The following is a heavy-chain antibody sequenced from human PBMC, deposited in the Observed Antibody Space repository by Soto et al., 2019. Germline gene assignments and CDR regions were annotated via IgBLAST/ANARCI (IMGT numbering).Heavy chain of an antibody. CDR2: ISGSGGST. V-gene: IGHV3-23*01. D-gene: IGHD3-3*01. Sequence: GGSLRLSCAASGFTFSSYAMRWVRQAPGKGLEWVSAISGSGGSTYYADSVKGRFTISRDNSKNTLYLQMNSLRAEDTAVYYCAKAGITIFGVAVPYYFDYWGQGTLVTVSS. CDR3: AKAGITIFGVAVPYYFDY. CDR1: GFTFSSYA. J-gene: IGHJ4*02.